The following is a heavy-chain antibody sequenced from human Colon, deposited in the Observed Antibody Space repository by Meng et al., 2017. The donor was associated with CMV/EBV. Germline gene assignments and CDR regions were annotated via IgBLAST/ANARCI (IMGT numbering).Heavy chain of an antibody. V-gene: IGHV4-39*01. CDR2: IHHSGNT. D-gene: IGHD6-19*01. CDR3: ARPSDNGWYYFDS. CDR1: GGSISSSSLY. J-gene: IGHJ4*02. Sequence: GPLRLSCTVSGGSISSSSLYWGWIRQPPGRGLEWIGSIHHSGNTYRNPSLWGRVSMSVDTSKNQFSLNLSSVTAADTSIYYCARPSDNGWYYFDSWGQGTLVTVSS.